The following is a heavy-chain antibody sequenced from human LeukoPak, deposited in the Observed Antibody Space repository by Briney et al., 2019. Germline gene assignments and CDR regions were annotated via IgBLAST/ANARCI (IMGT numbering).Heavy chain of an antibody. D-gene: IGHD6-19*01. CDR1: GGTFKNYA. Sequence: GASVKVSCKASGGTFKNYAISWVRQAPGQGLEWMGGILPIFGTTNYAQKFQGRVTITADESTSTAYMELSSLRSEDTAVYYCARDGRGGSSGWYTFDYWGQGTLVTVSS. J-gene: IGHJ4*02. CDR2: ILPIFGTT. V-gene: IGHV1-69*13. CDR3: ARDGRGGSSGWYTFDY.